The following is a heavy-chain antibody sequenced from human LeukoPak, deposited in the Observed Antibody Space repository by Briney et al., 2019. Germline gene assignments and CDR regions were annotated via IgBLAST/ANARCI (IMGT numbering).Heavy chain of an antibody. J-gene: IGHJ6*02. Sequence: ASVKVSCKASGYTFTSYDINWVRQATGQGLEWMGWMNPNSGNTGYAQKFQGRVTMTRNTSISTAYMELSSLRSEDTAVYYCARLYSGYDSSPYGMDVWGQGTTVTVSS. V-gene: IGHV1-8*01. D-gene: IGHD5-12*01. CDR1: GYTFTSYD. CDR3: ARLYSGYDSSPYGMDV. CDR2: MNPNSGNT.